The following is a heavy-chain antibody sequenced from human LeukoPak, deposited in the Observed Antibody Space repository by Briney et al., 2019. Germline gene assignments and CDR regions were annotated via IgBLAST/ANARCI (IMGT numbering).Heavy chain of an antibody. CDR2: INADGSEK. CDR3: ARYGYYYGMDD. J-gene: IGHJ6*02. Sequence: PGGSLRLSCAASGFTFRSYWMSWVRQAPGKGLEWVANINADGSEKYYEDSLKGRFTISRDNAKNSLYLQMNSLRAEDTAVYYCARYGYYYGMDDWGQGTTVTVSS. V-gene: IGHV3-7*04. D-gene: IGHD4-17*01. CDR1: GFTFRSYW.